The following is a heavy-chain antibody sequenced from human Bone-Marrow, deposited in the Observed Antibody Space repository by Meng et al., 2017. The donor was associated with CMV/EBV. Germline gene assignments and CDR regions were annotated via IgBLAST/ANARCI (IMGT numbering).Heavy chain of an antibody. V-gene: IGHV1-18*01. CDR1: GYTFTSYG. Sequence: SVKVSCKASGYTFTSYGISWVRQAPGQGLEWMGWISAYNGNTNYAQKLQGRVTMTTDTSTSTAYMELRSLRSDDTAVYYCVRSTSDKVRARLLDHWGQGTLVAFSS. CDR3: VRSTSDKVRARLLDH. CDR2: ISAYNGNT. D-gene: IGHD2-2*01. J-gene: IGHJ4*02.